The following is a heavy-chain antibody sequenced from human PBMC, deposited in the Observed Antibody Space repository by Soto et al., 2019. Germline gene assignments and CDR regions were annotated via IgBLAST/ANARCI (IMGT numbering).Heavy chain of an antibody. CDR2: IDPSGGVT. CDR1: GYTFTKFH. V-gene: IGHV1-46*01. Sequence: QVQLIQFAAEVKKPGASVKVSCRASGYTFTKFHIHWVRQAPGQGLEWMGMIDPSGGVTRDAQRFHVRITLTSETSTSSVYMELRGLTSDDTAVYYCARDVIGHENNETIGYYFDHWCPGTLVTVSS. D-gene: IGHD1-7*01. CDR3: ARDVIGHENNETIGYYFDH. J-gene: IGHJ4*02.